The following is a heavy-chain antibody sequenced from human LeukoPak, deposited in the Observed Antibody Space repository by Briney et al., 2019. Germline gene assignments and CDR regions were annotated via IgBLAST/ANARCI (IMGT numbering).Heavy chain of an antibody. J-gene: IGHJ4*02. D-gene: IGHD3-10*01. Sequence: PGGSLRLSCAASGFTFSSYEMNWVRQAPGKGLEWVSYISSSGSTIYYADSVKDRFTISRDNAKNSLYLQMNSLRAEDTAVYYCARVGRDYYGSGRPDYWGQGTLVTVSS. CDR2: ISSSGSTI. CDR1: GFTFSSYE. V-gene: IGHV3-48*03. CDR3: ARVGRDYYGSGRPDY.